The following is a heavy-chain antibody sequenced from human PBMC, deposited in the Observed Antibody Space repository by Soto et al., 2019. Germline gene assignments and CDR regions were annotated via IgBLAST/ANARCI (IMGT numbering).Heavy chain of an antibody. D-gene: IGHD3-22*01. V-gene: IGHV1-69*12. Sequence: QVQLVQSGAEVKKPGSSVKVSCKASGGTFSSYAISWVRQAPGQGLEWMGGIIPIFGTANYAQKFQGRVTSTAXXPXSXXYIELSSLRSEDTAVYYCARVTTPYYYDSSGYSDYWGQGTLVTVSS. J-gene: IGHJ4*02. CDR1: GGTFSSYA. CDR3: ARVTTPYYYDSSGYSDY. CDR2: IIPIFGTA.